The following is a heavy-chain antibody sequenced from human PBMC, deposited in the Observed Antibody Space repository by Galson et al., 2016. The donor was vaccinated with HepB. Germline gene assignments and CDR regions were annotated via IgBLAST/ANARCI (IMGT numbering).Heavy chain of an antibody. CDR2: IYYSGST. Sequence: SETLSLTCTVSGGSISSSYWSWIRQPPGKGLEWIGYIYYSGSTDYSPSLKSRVTISLDTSKNQFSLKLSSVTAADTAVYYCSSAVDYGDYGAFDIWGQGTMVTVSS. V-gene: IGHV4-59*01. CDR1: GGSISSSY. D-gene: IGHD4-17*01. CDR3: SSAVDYGDYGAFDI. J-gene: IGHJ3*02.